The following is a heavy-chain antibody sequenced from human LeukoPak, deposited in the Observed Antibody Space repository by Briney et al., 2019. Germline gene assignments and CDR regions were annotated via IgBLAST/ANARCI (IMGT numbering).Heavy chain of an antibody. J-gene: IGHJ4*02. CDR1: GGSISSGGYY. Sequence: PSETLSHTCTVSGGSISSGGYYWSWIRQHPGKGLEWIGYIYYSGSTYYNPSLKSRVTISVDTSKNQFSLKLSSVTAADTAVYYCARGDYGDYVFDYWGQGTLVTVSS. V-gene: IGHV4-31*03. CDR3: ARGDYGDYVFDY. CDR2: IYYSGST. D-gene: IGHD4-17*01.